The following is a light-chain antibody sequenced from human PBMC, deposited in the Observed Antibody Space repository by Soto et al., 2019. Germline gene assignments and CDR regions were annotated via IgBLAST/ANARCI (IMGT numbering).Light chain of an antibody. J-gene: IGKJ4*01. CDR2: DAS. Sequence: DIQMTQSPSSLSAYVGDRVTIACQASHNIYNYLNWYHQKPGKAPKLLIFDASNLERGVPSRFSGSGSRTQFSVSINNLQPEDVGTYFCQHYDNIPRTVGGGTKVEI. V-gene: IGKV1-33*01. CDR3: QHYDNIPRT. CDR1: HNIYNY.